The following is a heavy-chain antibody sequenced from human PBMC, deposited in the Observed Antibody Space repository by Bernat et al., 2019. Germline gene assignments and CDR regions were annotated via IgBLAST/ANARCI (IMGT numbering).Heavy chain of an antibody. V-gene: IGHV3-23*01. Sequence: EVQLLESGGGLVQPGGSLRLSCAASGFTFSSYAMTWVRQAPGKGLEYVSAISVSGASTYYADSVKGRFTISRDNSKNTLYLQMNSLRAEDTAVYYCAKTLNKATVVEAFDIWGQGTMVTVSS. CDR3: AKTLNKATVVEAFDI. CDR1: GFTFSSYA. D-gene: IGHD4-23*01. J-gene: IGHJ3*02. CDR2: ISVSGAST.